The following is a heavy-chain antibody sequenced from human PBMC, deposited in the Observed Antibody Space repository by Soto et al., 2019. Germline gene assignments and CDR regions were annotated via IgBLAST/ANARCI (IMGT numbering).Heavy chain of an antibody. V-gene: IGHV4-61*01. CDR3: ARDGDYGDSYYYYYGMDV. J-gene: IGHJ6*02. CDR2: IYYSGST. CDR1: GGSVSSGSYY. D-gene: IGHD4-17*01. Sequence: PSETLSLTCTVSGGSVSSGSYYWSWIRQPPGKGLEWIGYIYYSGSTNYNPSLKSRVTISVDTSKNQFSLKLSSVTAADTAVYYCARDGDYGDSYYYYYGMDVWGQGTTVTVSS.